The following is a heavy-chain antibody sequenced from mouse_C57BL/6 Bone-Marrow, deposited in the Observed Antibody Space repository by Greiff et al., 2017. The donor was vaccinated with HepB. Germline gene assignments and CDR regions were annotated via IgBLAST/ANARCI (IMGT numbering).Heavy chain of an antibody. V-gene: IGHV1-63*01. Sequence: VQLQQSGAELVRPGTSVKMSCKASGYTFTNYWIGWAKQRPGHGLEWIGDIYPGGGYTNYNEKFKGKATLTADKSSSTAYMQFSSLTSEDSAIYYCARCSSSYGYYAMDYWGQGTSVTVSS. CDR1: GYTFTNYW. D-gene: IGHD1-1*01. J-gene: IGHJ4*01. CDR3: ARCSSSYGYYAMDY. CDR2: IYPGGGYT.